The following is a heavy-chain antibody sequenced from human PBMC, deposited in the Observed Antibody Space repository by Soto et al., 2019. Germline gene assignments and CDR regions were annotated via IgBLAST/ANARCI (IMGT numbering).Heavy chain of an antibody. V-gene: IGHV1-3*01. CDR3: ARGERLYFLYYGMDV. CDR2: INAGNGNT. CDR1: GYTFTSYA. J-gene: IGHJ6*02. D-gene: IGHD2-2*02. Sequence: ASVTVSCKASGYTFTSYAMHWVRQAPGQRLEWMGWINAGNGNTKYSPKFQGRVTITRDTSASAAYMELSSLKSEDTAVYYCARGERLYFLYYGMDVWGQGSTVTVSS.